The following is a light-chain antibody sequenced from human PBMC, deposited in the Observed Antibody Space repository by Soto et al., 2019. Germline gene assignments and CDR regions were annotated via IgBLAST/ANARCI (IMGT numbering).Light chain of an antibody. Sequence: QSVLTQPPSASGSPGQSVAISCTGTSSDVGGYNYVSWYQQHPGKAPKLMIYEVSKRPSGVPDRLSGSKSGNTASLTVSGLQAEDEADYYCSSYARNRDILFGGGTKLTVL. CDR3: SSYARNRDIL. CDR2: EVS. V-gene: IGLV2-8*01. CDR1: SSDVGGYNY. J-gene: IGLJ2*01.